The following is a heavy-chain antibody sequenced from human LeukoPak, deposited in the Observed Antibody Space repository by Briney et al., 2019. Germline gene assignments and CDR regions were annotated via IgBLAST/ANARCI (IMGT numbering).Heavy chain of an antibody. Sequence: TGGSLRLSCAASGFTFSSYSMTWVRQAPGKGLEWVSSISSSSSYIYYADSVKGRFTISRDNAKNSLYLQMNSLRAEDTAVYYCARDSSEGGDYWGQGTLVTVSS. J-gene: IGHJ4*02. CDR2: ISSSSSYI. CDR3: ARDSSEGGDY. CDR1: GFTFSSYS. V-gene: IGHV3-21*01. D-gene: IGHD6-6*01.